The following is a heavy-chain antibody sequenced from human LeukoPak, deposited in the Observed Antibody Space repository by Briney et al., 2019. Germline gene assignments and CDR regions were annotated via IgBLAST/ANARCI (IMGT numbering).Heavy chain of an antibody. J-gene: IGHJ4*02. CDR3: AKDSIAAALDY. CDR1: GFTFDDYA. V-gene: IGHV3-9*01. D-gene: IGHD6-13*01. CDR2: ISWNSGSI. Sequence: GGSLRLSCAASGFTFDDYAMHWVRQAPGKGLEWVSGISWNSGSIGYADSVKGRFTISRDNAKNSLYLQMSSLRAEDTALYYCAKDSIAAALDYWGQGTLVTVSS.